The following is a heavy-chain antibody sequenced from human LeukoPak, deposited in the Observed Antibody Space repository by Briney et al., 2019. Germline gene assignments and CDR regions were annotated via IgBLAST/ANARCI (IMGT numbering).Heavy chain of an antibody. D-gene: IGHD3-10*01. Sequence: GGSLTLSCAASGFTFSNYNMNWVRQAPGKGLEWVSFINSSSTYIYYPHSVKGRFTICRDSAKTSLYLQMNSLRAEETAVYYCARDGERYKYGSAWFDTWGQGNLVTVSS. J-gene: IGHJ5*02. V-gene: IGHV3-21*01. CDR2: INSSSTYI. CDR3: ARDGERYKYGSAWFDT. CDR1: GFTFSNYN.